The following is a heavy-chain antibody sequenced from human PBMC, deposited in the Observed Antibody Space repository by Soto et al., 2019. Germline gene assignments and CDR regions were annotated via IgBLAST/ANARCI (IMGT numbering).Heavy chain of an antibody. D-gene: IGHD1-26*01. CDR1: GGSFSGYY. CDR3: ARRGTREPIAY. V-gene: IGHV4-34*01. Sequence: QVQLQQWGAGLLKPSETLSLTCAVYGGSFSGYYWNWIRQSPGKGLEWVGEINHSGSTNYNPSLKSRVTISADTSKNQFSRKLSSVTAADTGIDYCARRGTREPIAYWGQGARVTVSS. J-gene: IGHJ4*02. CDR2: INHSGST.